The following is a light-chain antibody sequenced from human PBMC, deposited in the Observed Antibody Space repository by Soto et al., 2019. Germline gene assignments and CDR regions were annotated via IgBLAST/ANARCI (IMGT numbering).Light chain of an antibody. CDR3: QQSYSPPYT. Sequence: DIQMTQSPSSLSASVGDRVTITCRASQSISTYLNWYQQKPGKAPKLLIYAASSLQSGVPSRFSGRGSGTDFALAISSLQPEDCATYHCQQSYSPPYTFGQGTKLEL. CDR2: AAS. CDR1: QSISTY. V-gene: IGKV1-39*01. J-gene: IGKJ2*01.